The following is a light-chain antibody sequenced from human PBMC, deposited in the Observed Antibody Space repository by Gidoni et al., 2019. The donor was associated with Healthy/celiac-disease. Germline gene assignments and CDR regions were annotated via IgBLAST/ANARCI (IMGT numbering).Light chain of an antibody. CDR2: WAS. CDR3: QQYYSTPPYT. CDR1: QSVLFSSNNKNY. J-gene: IGKJ2*01. Sequence: IVMTQFPDSLAVPLGERATINCKSSQSVLFSSNNKNYLAWYQQKPGQPPKLLIYWASTRESGVPDRFSGSGSGTDFTLTISSLQAEDVAVYYCQQYYSTPPYTFGQGTKLEIK. V-gene: IGKV4-1*01.